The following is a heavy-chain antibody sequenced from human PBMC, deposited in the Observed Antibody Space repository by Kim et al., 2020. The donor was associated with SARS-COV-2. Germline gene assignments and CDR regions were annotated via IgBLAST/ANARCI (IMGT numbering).Heavy chain of an antibody. CDR3: AKGAYDFWSGYYRY. CDR2: ISWNSGSI. J-gene: IGHJ4*02. CDR1: GFTFGDYA. Sequence: GGSLRLSCAASGFTFGDYAMHWVRQAPGKGLEWVSGISWNSGSIGYADSVKGRFTISRDNAKNSLYLQMNSLRAEDTALYYCAKGAYDFWSGYYRYWGQGTLVTVSS. D-gene: IGHD3-3*01. V-gene: IGHV3-9*01.